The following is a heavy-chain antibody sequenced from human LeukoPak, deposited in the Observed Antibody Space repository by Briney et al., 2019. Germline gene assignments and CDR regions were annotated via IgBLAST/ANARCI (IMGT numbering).Heavy chain of an antibody. V-gene: IGHV3-9*01. J-gene: IGHJ4*02. Sequence: GRSLRLSCAASGFNFDDYAMHWFRQAPGKGLDWVSCISWNSGSIGYADSVKGRFTISRDNAKNSLYLQMTSLRAEDTALYSCAKDRGGYDSSYFDYWGQGTLVTVSS. D-gene: IGHD5-12*01. CDR1: GFNFDDYA. CDR2: ISWNSGSI. CDR3: AKDRGGYDSSYFDY.